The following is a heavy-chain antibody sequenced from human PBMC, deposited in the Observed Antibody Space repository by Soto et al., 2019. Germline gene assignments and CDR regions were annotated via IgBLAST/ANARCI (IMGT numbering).Heavy chain of an antibody. J-gene: IGHJ4*02. V-gene: IGHV2-26*01. D-gene: IGHD6-13*01. CDR1: GFSLSNARMG. CDR3: ARITLYSSSWYEDY. CDR2: IFSNDEK. Sequence: QVNLKESGTVLMKPTETLTLTCTVSGFSLSNARMGVSWIRQPPGKALEWLAHIFSNDEKFYSTSLKSRLTISKDTSKSQVVLTMTNMDPVDTATYYCARITLYSSSWYEDYWGQGTLVTVSS.